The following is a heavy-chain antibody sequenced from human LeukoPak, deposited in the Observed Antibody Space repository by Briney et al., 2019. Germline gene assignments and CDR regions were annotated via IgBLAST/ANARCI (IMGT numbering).Heavy chain of an antibody. CDR3: AKGRGTTVTAAANY. CDR2: ISGSGGST. V-gene: IGHV3-23*01. Sequence: GGSLRLSCAASGFTFSSYAMSWVRQAPGKGLEWVSAISGSGGSTYYADSVKGRFTISRDNSKNTLYLQMNSLRADDTAVYYCAKGRGTTVTAAANYWGQGTLVTVSS. CDR1: GFTFSSYA. D-gene: IGHD4-17*01. J-gene: IGHJ4*02.